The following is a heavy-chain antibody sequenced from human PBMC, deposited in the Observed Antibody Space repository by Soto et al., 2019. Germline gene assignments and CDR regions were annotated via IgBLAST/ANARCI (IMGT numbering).Heavy chain of an antibody. D-gene: IGHD3-10*01. J-gene: IGHJ3*02. Sequence: QVQLQESGPGLVKPSGTLSLTCAVSGDSISRSYWWSWVRQFPGKGLEWVGEIYHSGSTLYNPSLQSRVTLSVDKSKNEFSLKMSSVTAADTAVYYCTSKFGQLLADAFDIWGQGTMVTVSS. CDR2: IYHSGST. CDR1: GDSISRSYW. CDR3: TSKFGQLLADAFDI. V-gene: IGHV4-4*02.